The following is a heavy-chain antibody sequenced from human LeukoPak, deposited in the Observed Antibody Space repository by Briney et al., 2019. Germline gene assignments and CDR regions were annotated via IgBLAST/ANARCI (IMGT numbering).Heavy chain of an antibody. J-gene: IGHJ4*02. Sequence: GASVKVSCKASGYTFTGYYMHWVRQAPGQGLEWMGWINPNSGGTNYAQKFQGRVTMTRDTSISTAYMELSRLRSDDTAVYYCARDLSVWTVAGVYDYWGQGTLVTVSS. CDR1: GYTFTGYY. D-gene: IGHD6-19*01. CDR2: INPNSGGT. CDR3: ARDLSVWTVAGVYDY. V-gene: IGHV1-2*02.